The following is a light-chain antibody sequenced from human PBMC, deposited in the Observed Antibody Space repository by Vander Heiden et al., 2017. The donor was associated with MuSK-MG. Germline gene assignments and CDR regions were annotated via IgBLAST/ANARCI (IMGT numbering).Light chain of an antibody. Sequence: QSVLTLTPSVSGAPGQRVTISCNGHSDNIGAGYDVDWYQQLPGTAPKLLIYANNNRPSGVPDRFSGSKSGASASLAITGLQAEDEADYYCQSYDSSLSVVFGGGTKLTVL. CDR2: ANN. J-gene: IGLJ2*01. CDR1: SDNIGAGYD. V-gene: IGLV1-40*01. CDR3: QSYDSSLSVV.